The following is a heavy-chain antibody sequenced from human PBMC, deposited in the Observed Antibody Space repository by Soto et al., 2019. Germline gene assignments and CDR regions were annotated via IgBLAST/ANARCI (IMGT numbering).Heavy chain of an antibody. CDR3: ARDFGIAVAGTYPLLGY. Sequence: PGGSLRLSCAASGFTFSSYSMNWVRQAPGKGLEWVSYISSSSSTIYYADSVKGRFTISRDNAKNSLYLQMNSLRAEDTAVYYCARDFGIAVAGTYPLLGYWGQGTLVTVSS. V-gene: IGHV3-48*01. CDR1: GFTFSSYS. D-gene: IGHD6-19*01. CDR2: ISSSSSTI. J-gene: IGHJ4*02.